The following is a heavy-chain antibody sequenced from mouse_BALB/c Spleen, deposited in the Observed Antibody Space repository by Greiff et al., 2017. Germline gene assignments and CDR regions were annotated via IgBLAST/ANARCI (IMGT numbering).Heavy chain of an antibody. V-gene: IGHV1-74*01. J-gene: IGHJ2*01. CDR3: ARGESTMIRDY. CDR2: IDPSDSET. Sequence: QVQLQQPGAELVKPGASVKLSCKASGYTFTSYWMHWVKQRPGQGLEWIGMIDPSDSETRLNQKFKDKATLTVDKSSSTAYMQLSSPTSEDSAVYYCARGESTMIRDYWGQGTTLTVSS. CDR1: GYTFTSYW. D-gene: IGHD2-4*01.